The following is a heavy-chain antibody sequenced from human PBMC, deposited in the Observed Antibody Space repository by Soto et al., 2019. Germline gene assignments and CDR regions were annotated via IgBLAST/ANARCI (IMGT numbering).Heavy chain of an antibody. CDR2: VSPNGDNK. Sequence: GGSLRLSCSASGFTLSGRSMHWVRQAPGKGLEYVSGVSPNGDNKYYTDSVKGRFTISRDNSKNTLYLQMSSLRPEDTTVFYCIGGFYGLDVWGQGATVTVSS. CDR3: IGGFYGLDV. CDR1: GFTLSGRS. D-gene: IGHD3-16*01. J-gene: IGHJ6*02. V-gene: IGHV3-64D*08.